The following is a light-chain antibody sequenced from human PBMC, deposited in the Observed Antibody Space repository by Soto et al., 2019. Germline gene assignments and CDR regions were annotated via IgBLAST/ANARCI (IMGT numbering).Light chain of an antibody. CDR2: GAS. Sequence: EFVLTQSPGTLSLSPGERATLSCRASQSVSSSYLAWYQQKPGQAPRLLIYGASSRATGIPDRFSGGGSGTDFTLTISRLEPEDFAVYYCQHYSSSRWTFGQGTKVDIK. V-gene: IGKV3-20*01. CDR3: QHYSSSRWT. CDR1: QSVSSSY. J-gene: IGKJ1*01.